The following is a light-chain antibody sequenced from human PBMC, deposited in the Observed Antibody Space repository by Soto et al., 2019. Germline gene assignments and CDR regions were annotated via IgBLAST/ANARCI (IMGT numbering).Light chain of an antibody. CDR3: QKYNIPGT. CDR2: AAS. Sequence: IPMTQSPSSLSASLRDRVTITCRASQGISNYLAWYQQKPGKVPKLLIYAASTLQSGVPSRFSGSGSGTDFTLTISSLQPEDVATYYCQKYNIPGTFGQGTKVDI. J-gene: IGKJ1*01. V-gene: IGKV1-27*01. CDR1: QGISNY.